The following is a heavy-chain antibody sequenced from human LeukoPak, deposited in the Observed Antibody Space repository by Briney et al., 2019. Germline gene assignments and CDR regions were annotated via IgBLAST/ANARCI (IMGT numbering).Heavy chain of an antibody. V-gene: IGHV1-8*01. D-gene: IGHD7-27*01. Sequence: ASVQVSCKASGYTFTTHDINWVRQATGQGLGWLGWMSPNSGDTGYAQKFQGRVTMTSDSSISTAYMELSSLRSEDTAIYYCVRTPPNWGFDYWGQGTLVTVSS. CDR1: GYTFTTHD. CDR2: MSPNSGDT. J-gene: IGHJ4*02. CDR3: VRTPPNWGFDY.